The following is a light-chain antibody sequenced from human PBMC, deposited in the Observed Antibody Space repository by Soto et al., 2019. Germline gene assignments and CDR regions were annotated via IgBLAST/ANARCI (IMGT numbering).Light chain of an antibody. Sequence: EIVLTQSPDTLSLSPGERATLSCRASQSVSSDYLAWYQQKPGQAPRLLIYGASNRATGVPDRFSGSGSGTDVTLTISRLEPEDFAVYYCQQYDDSETFGQGTKVEIK. CDR1: QSVSSDY. J-gene: IGKJ1*01. CDR2: GAS. CDR3: QQYDDSET. V-gene: IGKV3-20*01.